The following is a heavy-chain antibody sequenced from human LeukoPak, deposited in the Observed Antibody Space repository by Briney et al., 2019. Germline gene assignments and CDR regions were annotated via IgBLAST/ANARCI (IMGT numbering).Heavy chain of an antibody. Sequence: SETLSLTCTVSGGSISSYYWSWIRQPPGKGLEWIGYIYYSGSTNYNPSLKSRVTISVDTSKNQFSLKLNSVTAADTAVYYCARDLGDILTGYYGWFDPWGQGTLVTVSS. J-gene: IGHJ5*02. D-gene: IGHD3-9*01. CDR3: ARDLGDILTGYYGWFDP. CDR2: IYYSGST. CDR1: GGSISSYY. V-gene: IGHV4-59*01.